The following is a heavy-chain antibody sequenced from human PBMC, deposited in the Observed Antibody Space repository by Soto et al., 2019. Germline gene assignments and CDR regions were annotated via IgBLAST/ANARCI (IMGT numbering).Heavy chain of an antibody. CDR2: ISGNGGST. Sequence: EVQLLESGGGLVQPGGSLRLSCGASGFTFSVYAMTWVRQAPGKGLEWVSAISGNGGSTYYADSVKGRFTISRDKSKSTLNLQMNSLRVEDTAVYYCAKDRTFGPPLVRFDSWGQGTLVTVSS. CDR1: GFTFSVYA. D-gene: IGHD6-6*01. V-gene: IGHV3-23*01. CDR3: AKDRTFGPPLVRFDS. J-gene: IGHJ4*02.